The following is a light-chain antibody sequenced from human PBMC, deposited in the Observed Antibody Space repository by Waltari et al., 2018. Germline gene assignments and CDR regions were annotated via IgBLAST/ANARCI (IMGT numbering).Light chain of an antibody. J-gene: IGLJ2*01. V-gene: IGLV2-23*01. Sequence: QSALTQPASVSGSPGQSITIPCTGPSSDVGSYNLVSWYQQHPGKAPKLMIYEGSKRPSGVSNRFSGSKSGNTASLTISGLQAEDEADYYCCSYAGSSTPVVFGGGTKLTVL. CDR3: CSYAGSSTPVV. CDR1: SSDVGSYNL. CDR2: EGS.